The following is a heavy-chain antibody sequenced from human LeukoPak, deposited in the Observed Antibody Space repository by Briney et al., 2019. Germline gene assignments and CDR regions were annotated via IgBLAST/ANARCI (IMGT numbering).Heavy chain of an antibody. J-gene: IGHJ4*02. CDR2: IKQDGSEK. D-gene: IGHD5-18*01. Sequence: GGSLRLSCVVSGFTLSSHWMSWVRQAPGKGLEWVANIKQDGSEKYYVDSVKGRFTISRDNARNTLYLQLNSLTAEDTAVYYCAMGYKSAYSWDYWGQGTLVTVSS. CDR3: AMGYKSAYSWDY. V-gene: IGHV3-7*01. CDR1: GFTLSSHW.